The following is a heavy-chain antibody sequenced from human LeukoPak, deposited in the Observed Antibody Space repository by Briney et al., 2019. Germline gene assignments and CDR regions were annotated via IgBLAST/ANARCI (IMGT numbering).Heavy chain of an antibody. Sequence: GGSLRLSCAASGFTFSSYSMNWVRQAPGKGLEWVSSISSSSSYIYYADSVKGRFTISRDNAKSSLYLQMNSLRAEDTAVYYCTRDAGTRLKYSFGYGDYWGQGALVTVSS. J-gene: IGHJ4*02. CDR2: ISSSSSYI. V-gene: IGHV3-21*01. CDR3: TRDAGTRLKYSFGYGDY. CDR1: GFTFSSYS. D-gene: IGHD5-18*01.